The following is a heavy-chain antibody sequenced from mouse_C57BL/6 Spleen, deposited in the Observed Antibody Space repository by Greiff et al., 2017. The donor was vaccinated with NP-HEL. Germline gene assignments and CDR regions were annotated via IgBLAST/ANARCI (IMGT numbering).Heavy chain of an antibody. CDR3: ARDAFAY. Sequence: EVQLQQSEGGLVQPGSSMKLSCTASGFTFSNYYMAWVRQVPEKGLEWVANINYDGSSTYYLDSLKSRFIISRDNAKNILYLQMSSLKSEDTATYYCARDAFAYWGQGTLVTVSA. CDR2: INYDGSST. V-gene: IGHV5-16*01. J-gene: IGHJ3*01. CDR1: GFTFSNYY.